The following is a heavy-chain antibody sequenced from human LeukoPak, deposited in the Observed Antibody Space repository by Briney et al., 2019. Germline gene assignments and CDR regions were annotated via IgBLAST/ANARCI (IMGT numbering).Heavy chain of an antibody. Sequence: ASVKVSCKASGYTFTGYHVHWVRQAPGQGLEWMGRINPNSGDTNYAQKFQGRVTMTRDTSISTAYMELSRLRSDDTAVYYCARDYCSSTSCLFDYWGQGTLVTVSS. J-gene: IGHJ4*02. V-gene: IGHV1-2*06. D-gene: IGHD2-2*01. CDR1: GYTFTGYH. CDR2: INPNSGDT. CDR3: ARDYCSSTSCLFDY.